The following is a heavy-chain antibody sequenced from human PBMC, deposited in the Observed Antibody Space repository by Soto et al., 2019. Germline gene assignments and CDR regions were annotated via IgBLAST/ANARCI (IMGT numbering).Heavy chain of an antibody. D-gene: IGHD4-17*01. Sequence: QVQLQESGPGLVKPSETLSLTCTVSGGSISSYYWSWIRQPPGKGLEWIGYIYYSGSTNYNPSLKSRVTISVDTSKNQFSLKLSSVTAADTAVYYCARELLEGTVTDYWYFDLWGRGTLVTVSS. CDR3: ARELLEGTVTDYWYFDL. J-gene: IGHJ2*01. V-gene: IGHV4-59*01. CDR2: IYYSGST. CDR1: GGSISSYY.